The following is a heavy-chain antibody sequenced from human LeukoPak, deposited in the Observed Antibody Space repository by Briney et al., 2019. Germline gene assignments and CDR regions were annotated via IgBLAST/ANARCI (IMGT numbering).Heavy chain of an antibody. CDR2: INHSGST. CDR3: ARRQRGGYSYGYPAPFGY. Sequence: SETLSLTCAVYGGSFSGYYWSWIRQPPGKGLEWIGEINHSGSTNYNPSLKSRVTISVDTSKNQFSLKLSSVTAADTAVYYCARRQRGGYSYGYPAPFGYWGQGTLVTVSS. D-gene: IGHD5-18*01. V-gene: IGHV4-34*01. CDR1: GGSFSGYY. J-gene: IGHJ4*02.